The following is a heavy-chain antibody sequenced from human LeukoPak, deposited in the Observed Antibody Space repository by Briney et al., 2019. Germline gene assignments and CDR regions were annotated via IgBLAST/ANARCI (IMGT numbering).Heavy chain of an antibody. Sequence: VASVKVSCKASGYTFTSYGISWVRQAPGQGLEWMGWISAYNGNTNYAQKLQGRVTMTTDTSTSTAYMELRSLRSDDTAVYYCARDTPSIAARLDAFDIWGQGTMVTVSS. V-gene: IGHV1-18*01. CDR2: ISAYNGNT. CDR1: GYTFTSYG. J-gene: IGHJ3*02. D-gene: IGHD6-6*01. CDR3: ARDTPSIAARLDAFDI.